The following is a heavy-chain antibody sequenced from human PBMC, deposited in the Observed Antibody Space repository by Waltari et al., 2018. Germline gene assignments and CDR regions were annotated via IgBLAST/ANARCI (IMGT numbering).Heavy chain of an antibody. CDR2: IYPGDSDT. V-gene: IGHV5-51*03. J-gene: IGHJ4*02. CDR1: GYSFTRYW. Sequence: EVQLVQSGAEVKKPGESLKISCQGSGYSFTRYWIGWVRPMPGKGLEWMGIIYPGDSDTRYSPSFQGQVTISADKSISTAYLQWSSLKASDTAMYYCARRFCSTSCYIDYWGQGTLVTVSS. D-gene: IGHD2-2*02. CDR3: ARRFCSTSCYIDY.